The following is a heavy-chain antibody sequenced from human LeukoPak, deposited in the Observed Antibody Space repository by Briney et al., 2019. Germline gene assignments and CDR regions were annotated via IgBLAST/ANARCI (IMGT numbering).Heavy chain of an antibody. V-gene: IGHV3-21*01. J-gene: IGHJ4*02. CDR2: ISSSSYI. Sequence: GGSLRLSCAASGFTFSSYSMNWVRQAPGKGLEWVSSISSSSYIYYADSVKGRFTISRDNAKNSLYLQMNSLRAEDTAVYYCARDLVATTFDYWGQGTLVTVSS. D-gene: IGHD5-12*01. CDR3: ARDLVATTFDY. CDR1: GFTFSSYS.